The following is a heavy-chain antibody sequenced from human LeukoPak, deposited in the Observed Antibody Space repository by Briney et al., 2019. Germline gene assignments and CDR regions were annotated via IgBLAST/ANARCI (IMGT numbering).Heavy chain of an antibody. J-gene: IGHJ4*02. CDR1: GGSFSSYY. Sequence: SDTLSLTCKVSGGSFSSYYWSWIRQPPGKGLEWIGYIYYSRSTNYNPSVESRVTISVDTSKNQFSLQLSSVTAADTAVYYCARTRYSSSWYYFDYWGQGTLVTVSS. V-gene: IGHV4-59*07. CDR2: IYYSRST. D-gene: IGHD6-13*01. CDR3: ARTRYSSSWYYFDY.